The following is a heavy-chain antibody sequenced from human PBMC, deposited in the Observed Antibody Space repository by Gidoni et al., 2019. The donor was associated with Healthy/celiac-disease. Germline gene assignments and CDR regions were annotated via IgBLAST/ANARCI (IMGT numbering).Heavy chain of an antibody. V-gene: IGHV3-49*05. CDR1: GFPFGDYA. J-gene: IGHJ5*02. D-gene: IGHD3-3*01. CDR3: TRGPGFWSGSNNWFDP. Sequence: EVQLVESGGGLVKPGRSLRLSCTASGFPFGDYAMSWFRQAPGKGLEWVCFIRSKAYGGTTEYAASVKGRFTISRDDSKSIAYLQMNSLKTEDTAVYYCTRGPGFWSGSNNWFDPWGQGTLVTVSS. CDR2: IRSKAYGGTT.